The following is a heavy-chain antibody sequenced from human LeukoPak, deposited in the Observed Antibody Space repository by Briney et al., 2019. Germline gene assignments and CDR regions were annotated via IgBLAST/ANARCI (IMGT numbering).Heavy chain of an antibody. D-gene: IGHD6-13*01. CDR2: IRGSGLSI. CDR1: GFSFTSYG. V-gene: IGHV3-23*01. CDR3: AKDGDSSTWYYPYSWFDP. J-gene: IGHJ5*02. Sequence: GGSLRLSCAASGFSFTSYGMSWVRQAPGKGLEWVSAIRGSGLSIYYADSVKGRFTISRDNSKNTLYLQMNSLRAEDTAVYYCAKDGDSSTWYYPYSWFDPWGQGTLVTVSP.